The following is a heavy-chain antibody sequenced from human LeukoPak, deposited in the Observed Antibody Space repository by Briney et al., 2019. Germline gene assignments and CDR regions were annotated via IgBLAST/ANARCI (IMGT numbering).Heavy chain of an antibody. CDR1: GFTVSSNY. CDR3: AREADCSSTSCYAPYFDY. Sequence: PGGYLRLSCAASGFTVSSNYMSWVRQAPGKGLEWVSVIYSGGSTYYADSVKGRFTISRDNSKNTLYLQMNSLRAEDTAVYYCAREADCSSTSCYAPYFDYWGQGTLVTVSS. V-gene: IGHV3-53*01. CDR2: IYSGGST. D-gene: IGHD2-2*01. J-gene: IGHJ4*02.